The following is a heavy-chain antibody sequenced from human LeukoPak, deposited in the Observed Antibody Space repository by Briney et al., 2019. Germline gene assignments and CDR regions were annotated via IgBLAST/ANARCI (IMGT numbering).Heavy chain of an antibody. V-gene: IGHV1-2*02. CDR2: INPDSGGT. CDR3: ARDQDTAMVGSSDFDY. J-gene: IGHJ4*02. D-gene: IGHD5-18*01. Sequence: GASVKVSCKTSGYTFTGYFIHWVRQAPGQGLEWMGWINPDSGGTNYAQKFQGRVTMTRDTSISTVYMELSRLRSDDSAMYYCARDQDTAMVGSSDFDYWGQGTLVTVSS. CDR1: GYTFTGYF.